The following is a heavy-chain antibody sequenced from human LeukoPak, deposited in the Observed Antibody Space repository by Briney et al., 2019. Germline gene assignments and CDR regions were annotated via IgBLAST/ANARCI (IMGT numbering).Heavy chain of an antibody. CDR1: GDSFSGYH. J-gene: IGHJ3*01. V-gene: IGHV4-4*07. CDR2: FYTGGTS. CDR3: ARTREYKQWPFDL. Sequence: SETLSLTCTVSGDSFSGYHWSWIRQSAEKGLEWIGIFYTGGTSNYHPSLKSRVTMSLDTSKRQFSLTLTSVTAADTAVYYCARTREYKQWPFDLWGQGTMVTVSS. D-gene: IGHD6-19*01.